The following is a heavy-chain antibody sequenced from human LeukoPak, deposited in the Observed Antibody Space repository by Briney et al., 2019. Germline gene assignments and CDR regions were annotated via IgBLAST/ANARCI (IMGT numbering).Heavy chain of an antibody. Sequence: GGSLRLSCAPPGFTLTSNYMSRVRQAPGAGGEWVSDFYSGGSTYYADSVNGRFTISRDNSKNTLYLQMNSLRDEDTAVYYCARDSPAGTSWRSEPTFDYWGQGTLVTVTS. CDR2: FYSGGST. CDR3: ARDSPAGTSWRSEPTFDY. J-gene: IGHJ4*02. CDR1: GFTLTSNY. D-gene: IGHD2-2*01. V-gene: IGHV3-66*01.